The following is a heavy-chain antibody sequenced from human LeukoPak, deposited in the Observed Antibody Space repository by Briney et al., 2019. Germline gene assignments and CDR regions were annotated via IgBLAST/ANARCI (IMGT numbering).Heavy chain of an antibody. CDR3: TASRYGDYSTTSDY. CDR1: GFTFSNAW. D-gene: IGHD4-17*01. V-gene: IGHV3-15*01. Sequence: GGSLRLSCAASGFTFSNAWMSWVRQAPGKGLEWVGRIKSKTDGGTTDYAAPVKGRFTISRDDSKNTLYLQMNSLKTEDTAVYYCTASRYGDYSTTSDYWGQGTLVTVSS. CDR2: IKSKTDGGTT. J-gene: IGHJ4*02.